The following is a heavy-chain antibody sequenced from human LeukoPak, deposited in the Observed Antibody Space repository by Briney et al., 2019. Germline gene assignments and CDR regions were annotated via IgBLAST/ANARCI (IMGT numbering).Heavy chain of an antibody. CDR3: ARTVDYGGNPSGFDY. V-gene: IGHV4-38-2*02. D-gene: IGHD4-23*01. Sequence: SETLSLTCTVSGYSIGSGYYWGWIRPPPGKGLEWIGSIYHSRSTYYNPSLKSRVTISVDTSKNQFSLKLSSVTAADTAVYYCARTVDYGGNPSGFDYWGQGTLVTVSS. CDR1: GYSIGSGYY. CDR2: IYHSRST. J-gene: IGHJ4*02.